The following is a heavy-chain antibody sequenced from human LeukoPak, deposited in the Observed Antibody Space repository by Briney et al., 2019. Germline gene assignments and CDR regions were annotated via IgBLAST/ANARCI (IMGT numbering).Heavy chain of an antibody. V-gene: IGHV1-69*04. CDR2: IFPIFGIA. CDR3: ARANLGRPVGHCSGGSCYSDSSWFDP. Sequence: SVKVSCKASAGTFSSYVICWVRQAPGQGLEWLGMIFPIFGIANYAQKIQGRVTITADKSTSTAFMELSSLRSEDTAVYYCARANLGRPVGHCSGGSCYSDSSWFDPWGQGTLVTVSS. CDR1: AGTFSSYV. J-gene: IGHJ5*02. D-gene: IGHD2-15*01.